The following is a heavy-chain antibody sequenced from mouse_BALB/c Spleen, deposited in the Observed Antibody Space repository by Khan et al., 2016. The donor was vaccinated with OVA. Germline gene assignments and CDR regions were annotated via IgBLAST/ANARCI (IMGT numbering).Heavy chain of an antibody. V-gene: IGHV1-4*01. CDR3: RRDGAYHRNDGWFAY. CDR2: INPSNGYT. D-gene: IGHD2-14*01. CDR1: GYTFTSYT. Sequence: VQLQQSGVELARPGASVKMSCKASGYTFTSYTIHWIKERPGQGLEWIGYINPSNGYTNYNQKFKDKATLTTDKSSTTAYLQLSSLTSDDSAVYNCRRDGAYHRNDGWFAYWGQGTLVTVSA. J-gene: IGHJ3*01.